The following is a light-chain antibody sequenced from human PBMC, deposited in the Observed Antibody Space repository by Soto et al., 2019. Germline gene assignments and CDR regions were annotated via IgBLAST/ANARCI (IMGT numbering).Light chain of an antibody. V-gene: IGKV3-20*01. CDR3: QQYGSSFT. J-gene: IGKJ3*01. Sequence: EIVLTQSPSTLSLSPGERATLSCRASQSVSSYLAWYQQKPGQAPRLLIYGASSRATGIPDRSSGSGSGTDFTLTISRLEPEDFAVYYCQQYGSSFTFGPGTKVDIK. CDR1: QSVSSY. CDR2: GAS.